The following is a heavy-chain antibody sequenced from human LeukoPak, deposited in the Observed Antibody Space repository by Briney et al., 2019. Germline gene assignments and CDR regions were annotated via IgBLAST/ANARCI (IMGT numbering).Heavy chain of an antibody. CDR2: ICYSGST. D-gene: IGHD3-9*01. CDR3: ARGLRYFDWSEGFDY. J-gene: IGHJ4*02. V-gene: IGHV4-59*01. CDR1: GGSISSYY. Sequence: SETLSLTCTVSGGSISSYYWSWIRQPPGKGLEWIGYICYSGSTNYNPSLKSRVTISVDTSKNQFSLKLSSVTAADTAVYYCARGLRYFDWSEGFDYWGQGTLVTVSS.